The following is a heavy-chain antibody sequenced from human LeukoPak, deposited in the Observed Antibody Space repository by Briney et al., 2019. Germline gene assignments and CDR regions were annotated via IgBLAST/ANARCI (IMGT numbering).Heavy chain of an antibody. CDR3: ARDRVSSGLIYYYYGMDV. V-gene: IGHV4-30-4*01. Sequence: SQTLSLTCTVSGGSISSGDYYWRWIRQPPGKGLEWIGYIYYSGSTYYNPSLKSRVTISVDTSKNQFSLKLSSVTAADTAVYYCARDRVSSGLIYYYYGMDVWGQGTTVTVSS. CDR1: GGSISSGDYY. D-gene: IGHD6-19*01. J-gene: IGHJ6*02. CDR2: IYYSGST.